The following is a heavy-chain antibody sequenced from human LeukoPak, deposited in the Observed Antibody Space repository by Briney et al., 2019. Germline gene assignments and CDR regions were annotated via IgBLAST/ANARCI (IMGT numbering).Heavy chain of an antibody. Sequence: GGSLRLSCAASGFTVSSNYMSWVRQAPGKGLEWVSVIYSGGSTYYADSVKGRFTISRDNSKNTLYLQMNSLRAEDTAVYYCARGHGYDSSGSPLDYWGQGTLVTVSS. D-gene: IGHD3-22*01. V-gene: IGHV3-53*01. J-gene: IGHJ4*02. CDR1: GFTVSSNY. CDR2: IYSGGST. CDR3: ARGHGYDSSGSPLDY.